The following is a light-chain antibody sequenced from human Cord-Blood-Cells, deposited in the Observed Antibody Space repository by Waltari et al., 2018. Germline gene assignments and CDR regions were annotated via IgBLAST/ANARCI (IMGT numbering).Light chain of an antibody. CDR3: QQYYSTPPT. Sequence: DIVMTQSPDSLAVSLGGRATINCKSSQSVLYSSNNKNYLAWYQQKPGQPPKLLIYWASTRESGVPDRFSGRGSGTDFTLTISSLQAEDVAVYYCQQYYSTPPTFGGGTKVEIK. J-gene: IGKJ4*01. V-gene: IGKV4-1*01. CDR1: QSVLYSSNNKNY. CDR2: WAS.